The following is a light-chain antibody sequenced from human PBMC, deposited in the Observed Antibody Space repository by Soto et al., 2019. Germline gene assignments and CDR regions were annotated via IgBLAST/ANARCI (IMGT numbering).Light chain of an antibody. J-gene: IGKJ3*01. CDR3: QQYGKSRFI. CDR2: GAS. V-gene: IGKV3-20*01. Sequence: EIVLMQSPGTLSLSPGERATLSCRASQSVSSDFLAWYQQKPGQAPRLLIYGASSRATGIPDRFSGSGSGTDFTLTISRLEPEDFAVYYCQQYGKSRFIFGPGTKVVSN. CDR1: QSVSSDF.